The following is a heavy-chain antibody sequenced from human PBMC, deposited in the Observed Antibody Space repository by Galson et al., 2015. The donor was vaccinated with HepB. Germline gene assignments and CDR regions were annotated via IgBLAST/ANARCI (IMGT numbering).Heavy chain of an antibody. V-gene: IGHV1-2*02. CDR2: INPNSGGT. CDR1: GYTFTGYY. CDR3: ARGDIVVVPAAGY. Sequence: SVKVSCKASGYTFTGYYMHWVRRAPGQGLEWMGWINPNSGGTNYAQKFQGRVTMTRDTSISTAYMELSRLRSDDTAVYYCARGDIVVVPAAGYWGQGTLVTVSS. D-gene: IGHD2-2*01. J-gene: IGHJ4*02.